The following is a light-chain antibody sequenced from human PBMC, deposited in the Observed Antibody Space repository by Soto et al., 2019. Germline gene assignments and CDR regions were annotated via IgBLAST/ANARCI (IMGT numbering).Light chain of an antibody. Sequence: ELVMTQFPAGLSVSPGPIAMVSCSSSQSVSSSYLAWYQQKPGQAPRLLIYGASSRATGIPDRFSGSGSGTDFTLTISRLEPEDFAVYYCQKYGSSRITFGQGKRRAIK. J-gene: IGKJ5*01. CDR3: QKYGSSRIT. CDR2: GAS. V-gene: IGKV3-20*01. CDR1: QSVSSSY.